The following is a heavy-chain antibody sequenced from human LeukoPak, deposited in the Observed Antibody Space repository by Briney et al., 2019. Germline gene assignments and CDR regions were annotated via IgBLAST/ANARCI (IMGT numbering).Heavy chain of an antibody. J-gene: IGHJ5*02. CDR1: GGSISSGGYH. D-gene: IGHD6-6*01. Sequence: ASETLSLTCTVSGGSISSGGYHWSWIRQPPGKGLEWIGYIYHSGSTYYNPSLKSRVTISVDRSKNQFSLKLSSVTAADTAVYYCARNFEYSSSESWFDPWGQGTLVTVSS. CDR2: IYHSGST. V-gene: IGHV4-30-2*01. CDR3: ARNFEYSSSESWFDP.